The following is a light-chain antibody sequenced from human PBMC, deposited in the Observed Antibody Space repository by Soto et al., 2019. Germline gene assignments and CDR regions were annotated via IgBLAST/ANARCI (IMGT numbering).Light chain of an antibody. Sequence: EVVLTQSPGTLALSRGERATLSCRASESVSSSYLAWYQQKPGQAPRLLIFGASSRATGTPDRFSGSGSGTEFTLTISSLQSEDFAVYYCQQYNNWPPRTFGQGTKVDIK. CDR1: ESVSSSY. CDR3: QQYNNWPPRT. CDR2: GAS. J-gene: IGKJ1*01. V-gene: IGKV3-20*01.